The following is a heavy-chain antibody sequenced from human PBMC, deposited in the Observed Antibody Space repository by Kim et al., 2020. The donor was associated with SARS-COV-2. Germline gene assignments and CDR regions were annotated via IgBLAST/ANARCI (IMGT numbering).Heavy chain of an antibody. V-gene: IGHV3-7*01. CDR3: VRSVDY. CDR1: GFTFSSSW. CDR2: INQDGSQK. Sequence: GGSLRLSCAASGFTFSSSWMNWARQAPGKGLEWVANINQDGSQKIYVDSVKGRFTISRDNAQNSLYLQMNSLGAEDTAVYYCVRSVDYWGQGTLVTVSS. J-gene: IGHJ4*02.